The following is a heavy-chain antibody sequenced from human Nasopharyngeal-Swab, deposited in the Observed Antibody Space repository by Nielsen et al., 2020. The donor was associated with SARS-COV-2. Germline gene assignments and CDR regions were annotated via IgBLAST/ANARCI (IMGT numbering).Heavy chain of an antibody. J-gene: IGHJ4*02. V-gene: IGHV3-21*01. CDR3: ARSGELRFLEWLNTRPDY. CDR2: ISSSSSYI. Sequence: LSLTCAASGFTFNSYSMNWVRQAPGKGLEWVSSISSSSSYIYYADSVKGRFTISRDNAKNSLYLQMNSLRAEDTAVYYCARSGELRFLEWLNTRPDYWGQGTLVTVSS. CDR1: GFTFNSYS. D-gene: IGHD3-3*01.